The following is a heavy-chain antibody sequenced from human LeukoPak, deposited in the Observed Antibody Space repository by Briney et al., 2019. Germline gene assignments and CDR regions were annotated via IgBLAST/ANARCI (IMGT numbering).Heavy chain of an antibody. CDR3: AKDPRRGYNWNFPPY. V-gene: IGHV1-8*01. CDR1: AYTFTSYD. J-gene: IGHJ4*02. CDR2: MNPNSGHT. D-gene: IGHD1-7*01. Sequence: ASVKVSCKASAYTFTSYDINWVRQATGQGLEWMGWMNPNSGHTGYAQRFQGRLTMTRNTSITTAYMELSSLRSDDTAVYYCAKDPRRGYNWNFPPYWGQGTLVTVSS.